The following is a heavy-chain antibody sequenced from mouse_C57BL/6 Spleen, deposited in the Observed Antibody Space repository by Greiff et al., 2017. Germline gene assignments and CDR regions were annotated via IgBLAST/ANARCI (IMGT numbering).Heavy chain of an antibody. CDR1: GFTFSDYG. CDR3: ARRYYGSSYDYFDY. Sequence: DVMLVESGGGLVKPGGSLKLSCAASGFTFSDYGMHWVRQASEKGLEWVAYISSGSSTIYYADTVKGRFTISRDNAKNTLFLQMTSLRSEDTAMYYCARRYYGSSYDYFDYWGQGTTLTVSS. V-gene: IGHV5-17*01. CDR2: ISSGSSTI. D-gene: IGHD1-1*01. J-gene: IGHJ2*01.